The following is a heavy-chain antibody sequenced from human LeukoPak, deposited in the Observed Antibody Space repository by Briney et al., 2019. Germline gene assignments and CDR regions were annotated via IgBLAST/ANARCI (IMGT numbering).Heavy chain of an antibody. V-gene: IGHV3-23*01. J-gene: IGHJ4*02. D-gene: IGHD2-8*01. Sequence: GGSLRLSCAASGFTFIDYAMSWVRQAPGTGLEWVSAISGSGGSTYYADSVKGRFTISRDNSKNTLYLQMNSLRAEDTAVYYCAKDRCTNGVCYFDYWGQGTLVTVSS. CDR3: AKDRCTNGVCYFDY. CDR2: ISGSGGST. CDR1: GFTFIDYA.